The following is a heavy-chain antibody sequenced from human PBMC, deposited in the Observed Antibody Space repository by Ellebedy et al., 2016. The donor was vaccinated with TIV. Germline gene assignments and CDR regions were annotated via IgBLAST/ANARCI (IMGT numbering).Heavy chain of an antibody. V-gene: IGHV3-9*01. CDR3: SKPDRLEWLHGYFDY. CDR1: GFIFNDYA. D-gene: IGHD3-3*01. Sequence: SLKIPCAASGFIFNDYAMHWVRQAPGTGLEWVSGISWNSANTEYADSVKGRFTISRDNAKNSLYLQMNSLRPEDTAFYYCSKPDRLEWLHGYFDYWGQGALVTVSS. J-gene: IGHJ4*02. CDR2: ISWNSANT.